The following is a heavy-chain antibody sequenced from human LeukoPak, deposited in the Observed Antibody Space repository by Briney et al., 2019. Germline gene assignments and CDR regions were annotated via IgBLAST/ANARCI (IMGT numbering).Heavy chain of an antibody. V-gene: IGHV3-74*01. J-gene: IGHJ4*02. CDR2: INTDGSST. CDR3: AKGGSTSCYTWVDY. D-gene: IGHD2-2*02. CDR1: GFTFSSYW. Sequence: GGSLRLSCAASGFTFSSYWMHWVRQARGKGLVWVSRINTDGSSTSYADSVKGRFTISRDNSKNTLYLQMNSLRAEDTAVYYCAKGGSTSCYTWVDYWGQGTLVTVSS.